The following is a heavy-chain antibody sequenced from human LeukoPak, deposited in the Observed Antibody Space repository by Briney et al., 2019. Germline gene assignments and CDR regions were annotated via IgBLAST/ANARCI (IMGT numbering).Heavy chain of an antibody. J-gene: IGHJ1*01. V-gene: IGHV6-1*01. Sequence: SHTLSLTCAIPGDSVSSNSAAWHWIRQSPSRGLEWLGWTYYRSKWYNDYAVSVKSRITINPDTSKNQFSLQLNSVTPEDTAVYYCAREGLLTNAEYFQHWGQGTLVTVSS. CDR3: AREGLLTNAEYFQH. CDR2: TYYRSKWYN. D-gene: IGHD4-11*01. CDR1: GDSVSSNSAA.